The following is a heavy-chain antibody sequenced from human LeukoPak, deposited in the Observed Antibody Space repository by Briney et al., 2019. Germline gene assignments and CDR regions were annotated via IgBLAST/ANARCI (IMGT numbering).Heavy chain of an antibody. D-gene: IGHD1-14*01. Sequence: GGSLRLSCAASGFSLTNYAMGWVRPAPGRGLEWVLTISGSGVDTFYADSVKGRFIISRDNSKNTLSLHMNSLRAGDTAVYYCAKTGGQIYLDYWGQGTLVTVSS. CDR2: ISGSGVDT. J-gene: IGHJ4*02. CDR3: AKTGGQIYLDY. V-gene: IGHV3-23*01. CDR1: GFSLTNYA.